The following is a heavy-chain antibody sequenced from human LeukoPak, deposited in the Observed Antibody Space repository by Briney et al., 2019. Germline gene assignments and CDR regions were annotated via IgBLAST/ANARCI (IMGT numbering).Heavy chain of an antibody. D-gene: IGHD2-2*01. J-gene: IGHJ3*02. V-gene: IGHV3-21*01. CDR1: GFTFSSYS. CDR3: ARGYIVVVPAALDAFDI. Sequence: KSGGSLRLSCAASGFTFSSYSMNWVRQAPGKGLEWVSSISSSSSYIYYADSVKGRFTISRDNAKNSLYLQMNSLRAEDTAVYYCARGYIVVVPAALDAFDIWGQGTMVTVSS. CDR2: ISSSSSYI.